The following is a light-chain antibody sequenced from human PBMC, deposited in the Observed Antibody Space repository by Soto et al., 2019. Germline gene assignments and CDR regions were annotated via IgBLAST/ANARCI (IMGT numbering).Light chain of an antibody. V-gene: IGKV3-20*01. CDR2: GAS. CDR3: QQYGNSPPT. Sequence: EIVLTQSPGTLSLSPGERATLSCRASQSVISNYLAWYQQKSGQAPRFLIYGASSRATGIPDRFSGSGSGTHFTLTISRLEPEDFAVYFCQQYGNSPPTFGQGTKLEIK. CDR1: QSVISNY. J-gene: IGKJ2*01.